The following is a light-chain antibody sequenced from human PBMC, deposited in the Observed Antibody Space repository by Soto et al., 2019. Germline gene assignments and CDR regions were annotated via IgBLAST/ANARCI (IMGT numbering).Light chain of an antibody. CDR3: QEYNGAPFT. Sequence: DIQMTQSPSSLSASVGDRVTITCWASQGISRYLAWYQQKPGKVPKLLIYAASTLQSAVPSRFSGSGSGTDFTLTISSLRPEDVATYYCQEYNGAPFTFGPGTKVDI. CDR2: AAS. V-gene: IGKV1-27*01. CDR1: QGISRY. J-gene: IGKJ3*01.